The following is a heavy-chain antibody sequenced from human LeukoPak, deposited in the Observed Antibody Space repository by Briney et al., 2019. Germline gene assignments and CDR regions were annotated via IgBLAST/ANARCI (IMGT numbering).Heavy chain of an antibody. D-gene: IGHD3-10*01. J-gene: IGHJ4*02. CDR2: IYYSGST. V-gene: IGHV4-39*01. CDR3: ARTRYYYGSRSYGAPYYFDY. CDR1: GDSISIYY. Sequence: PSETLSLTCSVSGDSISIYYWSWIRQPPGKGLEWIGSIYYSGSTYYNPSLKNRLTISVDTSKNQFSLKLSSVTAADTAVYYCARTRYYYGSRSYGAPYYFDYWGQGTLVTVSS.